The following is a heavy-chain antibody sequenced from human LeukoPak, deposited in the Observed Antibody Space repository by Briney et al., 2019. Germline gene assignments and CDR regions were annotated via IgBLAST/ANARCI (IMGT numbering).Heavy chain of an antibody. J-gene: IGHJ4*01. V-gene: IGHV3-48*03. Sequence: PGRSLRLSCAASGFIFSNYDMNWVRQAPGKGLEWISYISTTGSSIFYADSVKGRFTISRDNAKSSLYLRMNSLRADDTAIYYCVKDSEATFDYWGHGILVTVSS. CDR1: GFIFSNYD. CDR2: ISTTGSSI. CDR3: VKDSEATFDY.